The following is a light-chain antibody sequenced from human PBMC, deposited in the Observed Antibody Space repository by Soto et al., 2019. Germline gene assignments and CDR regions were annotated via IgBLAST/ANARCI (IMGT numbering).Light chain of an antibody. CDR3: QKYTNVPA. Sequence: DIQMTQSPSSLSASVGDRVTITCRASQGISNYLAWYQQIPGEVPKLLISAAPTLQSGVPSRFSGSGSGTDFTLTISSLQPEDVATYYCQKYTNVPAFGGGTKVEIK. CDR2: AAP. J-gene: IGKJ4*01. CDR1: QGISNY. V-gene: IGKV1-27*01.